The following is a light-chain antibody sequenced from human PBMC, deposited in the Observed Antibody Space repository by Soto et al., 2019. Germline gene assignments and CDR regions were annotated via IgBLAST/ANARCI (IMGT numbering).Light chain of an antibody. CDR1: QGITSW. J-gene: IGKJ4*01. CDR2: RAS. V-gene: IGKV1-12*01. Sequence: DIQMTQSPSSVSASVGDRVTITCRASQGITSWLAWYQQKPGKAPKLLIYRASNLQSGVPSRFSGSGSGTDFTHTISGLQPPDFATYYCQQTTTFPLTFGGGTKVEIK. CDR3: QQTTTFPLT.